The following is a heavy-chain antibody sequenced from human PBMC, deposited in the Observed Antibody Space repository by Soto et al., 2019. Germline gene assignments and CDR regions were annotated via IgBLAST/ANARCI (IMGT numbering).Heavy chain of an antibody. CDR2: IDPSGSYT. V-gene: IGHV5-10-1*01. Sequence: PGESLKISCKGSGYSFTSYWISWVRQMPGKGLEWMGRIDPSGSYTNYSPSFQGHVTISADKSISTAYLQWSSLKASDTAMYYCARQLPLYSSSWTYYYGMDVWGQGTTVTVSS. J-gene: IGHJ6*02. D-gene: IGHD6-13*01. CDR3: ARQLPLYSSSWTYYYGMDV. CDR1: GYSFTSYW.